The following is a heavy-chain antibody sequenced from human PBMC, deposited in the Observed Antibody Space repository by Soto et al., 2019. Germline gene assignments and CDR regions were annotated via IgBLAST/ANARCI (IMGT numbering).Heavy chain of an antibody. D-gene: IGHD6-13*01. CDR1: GYTFTGYY. J-gene: IGHJ6*04. CDR3: ARERDSSSPFSGIDV. Sequence: ASVKVSCKASGYTFTGYYMHWVRQAPGQGLEWMGWINPNSGGTNYAQKFQGRVTMTRDTSISTAYMELSRLRSDDTAVYYCARERDSSSPFSGIDVWGEGTPLTVYS. CDR2: INPNSGGT. V-gene: IGHV1-2*02.